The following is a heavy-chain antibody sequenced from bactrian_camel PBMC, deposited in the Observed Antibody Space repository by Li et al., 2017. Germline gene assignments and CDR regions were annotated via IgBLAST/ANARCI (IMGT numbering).Heavy chain of an antibody. V-gene: IGHV3S26*01. CDR3: ATTPGYCGSGAYCSLEAKYYKY. CDR2: VDSDGTVT. Sequence: VQLVESGGGSVQAGGSLRLSCAASEYTFSRYCMGWFRQAPGKEREGVAAVDSDGTVTRYADSVKGRFTISKDNAKNTLYLQMNSLKPEDTADYYCATTPGYCGSGAYCSLEAKYYKYWGQGTQVTVS. CDR1: EYTFSRYC. D-gene: IGHD2*01. J-gene: IGHJ4*01.